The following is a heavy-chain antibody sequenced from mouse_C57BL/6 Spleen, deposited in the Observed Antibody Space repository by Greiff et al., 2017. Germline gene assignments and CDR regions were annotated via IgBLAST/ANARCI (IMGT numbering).Heavy chain of an antibody. CDR3: ARSEITTVVATDYAMDD. Sequence: QVQLQQPGAELVKPGASVKLSCKASGYTFTSYWMHWVKQRPGRGLEWIGRINPNSGGTTYNEKFKSKATLTVDKPYSTAYRPGNNLTSEVSSVYYWARSEITTVVATDYAMDDWGQGTSVTVSS. J-gene: IGHJ4*01. CDR2: INPNSGGT. CDR1: GYTFTSYW. D-gene: IGHD1-3*01. V-gene: IGHV1-72*01.